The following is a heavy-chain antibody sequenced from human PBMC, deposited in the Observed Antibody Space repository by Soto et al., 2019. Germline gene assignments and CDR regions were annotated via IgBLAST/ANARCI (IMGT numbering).Heavy chain of an antibody. V-gene: IGHV3-33*01. CDR1: GFTFSSYG. D-gene: IGHD3-22*01. CDR3: ARGRGESLYYYDSSGYYEDY. J-gene: IGHJ4*02. Sequence: QVQLVESGGGVVQPGRSLRLSCAASGFTFSSYGMHWVRQAPGKGLEWVAVIWYDGSNKYYADSVKGRFTISRDNYKNTLYLQMNSLRAEDTAVYYCARGRGESLYYYDSSGYYEDYWGQGTLVTVSS. CDR2: IWYDGSNK.